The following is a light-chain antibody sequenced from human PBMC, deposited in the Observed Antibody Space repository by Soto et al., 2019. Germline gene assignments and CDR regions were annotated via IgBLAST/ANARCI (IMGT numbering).Light chain of an antibody. V-gene: IGKV1-5*03. Sequence: DIQMTQSPSTLSASVGDRLTITCRASQSIGSWLAWYQQKPGKAPKLLIYEASTLESGVPSRFSGSGSGTEFALTISSLQSDDFATYNCQQYNSYIGTFGQGTKVEIK. CDR1: QSIGSW. CDR2: EAS. J-gene: IGKJ1*01. CDR3: QQYNSYIGT.